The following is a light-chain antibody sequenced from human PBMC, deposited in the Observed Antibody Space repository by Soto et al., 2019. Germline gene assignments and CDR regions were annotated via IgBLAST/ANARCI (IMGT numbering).Light chain of an antibody. CDR3: QQFGASPLFT. Sequence: VLTQSPDTLSLSPGERATLSCRASQRVSSRFFAWYQQKPAQAPRLLIYGTSTRAAGIPDRFSGAGSGTDFTLTISRLEPEDFAVYYCQQFGASPLFTFGPGTTVDFK. CDR1: QRVSSRF. V-gene: IGKV3-20*01. J-gene: IGKJ3*01. CDR2: GTS.